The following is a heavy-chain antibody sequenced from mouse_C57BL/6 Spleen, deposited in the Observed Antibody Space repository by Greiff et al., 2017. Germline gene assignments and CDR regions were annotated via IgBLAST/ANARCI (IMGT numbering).Heavy chain of an antibody. J-gene: IGHJ2*01. Sequence: VQLMESGPELVKPGASVKISCKASGYAFSSSWMNWVKPRPGKGLEWIGRIYPGDGDTNYNGKFKGKATLTADKSSSTAYMQLSSLTSEDSAVYFCARGDGYPWGQGTTLTVSS. D-gene: IGHD2-3*01. CDR1: GYAFSSSW. V-gene: IGHV1-82*01. CDR3: ARGDGYP. CDR2: IYPGDGDT.